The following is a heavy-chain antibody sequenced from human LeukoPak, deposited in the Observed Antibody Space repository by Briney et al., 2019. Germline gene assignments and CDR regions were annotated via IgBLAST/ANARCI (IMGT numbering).Heavy chain of an antibody. CDR3: ARPSSYYYDSSGYYYY. D-gene: IGHD3-22*01. CDR2: ITTSSSYI. CDR1: GFTFSRSN. J-gene: IGHJ4*02. V-gene: IGHV3-21*04. Sequence: GGSLSLSCAASGFTFSRSNMIWVRQAPGKGLEWVSSITTSSSYIYYADSVKGRFTISRDNAKNSLYLQMNSLRAEDTAVYYCARPSSYYYDSSGYYYYWGQGTLVTVSS.